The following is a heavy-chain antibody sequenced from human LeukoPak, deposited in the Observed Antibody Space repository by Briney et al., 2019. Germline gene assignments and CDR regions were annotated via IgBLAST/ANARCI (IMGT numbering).Heavy chain of an antibody. CDR2: IYYSGST. CDR3: VRHPPRGYYGSADTFDI. J-gene: IGHJ3*02. Sequence: PSETLSLTCSVSGGSTSSYYWSWIRQPPGKGLEWIGYIYYSGSTNYNPSLKSRVTMSIDTSKNQFSPNLTSVTAADTAVYYCVRHPPRGYYGSADTFDIWGQGTMVTVSS. V-gene: IGHV4-59*08. CDR1: GGSTSSYY. D-gene: IGHD3-10*01.